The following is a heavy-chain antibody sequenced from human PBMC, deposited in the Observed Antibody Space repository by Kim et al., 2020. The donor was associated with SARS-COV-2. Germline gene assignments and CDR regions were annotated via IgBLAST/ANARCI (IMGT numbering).Heavy chain of an antibody. CDR1: GASFGDYF. Sequence: SETLSLTCAVYGASFGDYFWSWIRQPPGKGLEWIGEINHSGSTTYNPSLKSRVTLSLDTSKNQFSLKLTSVTAADTALYYCARRLVPAAIGYWGQGALVTVSS. D-gene: IGHD2-2*01. CDR3: ARRLVPAAIGY. CDR2: INHSGST. J-gene: IGHJ4*02. V-gene: IGHV4-34*01.